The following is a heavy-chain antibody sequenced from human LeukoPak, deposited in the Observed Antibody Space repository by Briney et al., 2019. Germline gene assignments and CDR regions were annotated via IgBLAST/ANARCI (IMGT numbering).Heavy chain of an antibody. CDR3: AKGVYGSGSYREYFEQ. CDR1: GFTFNNYA. D-gene: IGHD3-10*01. J-gene: IGHJ1*01. V-gene: IGHV3-23*01. CDR2: SSASGDSP. Sequence: GGSLRLSCTASGFTFNNYAMSWVRQAPGKGLEWVSASSASGDSPYYAASVKGRFTISRDNSKNTLDLQMNSLRVEDTAVHYCAKGVYGSGSYREYFEQWGQGTLVTVSS.